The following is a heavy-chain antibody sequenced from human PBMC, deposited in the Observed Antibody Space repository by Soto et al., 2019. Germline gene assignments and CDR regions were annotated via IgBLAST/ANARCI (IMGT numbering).Heavy chain of an antibody. V-gene: IGHV3-23*01. CDR2: ISGSGGST. CDR3: AKMRLRFLEWLANLDY. J-gene: IGHJ4*02. Sequence: PGGSLRLSCAASGFTFSSYAMSWVRQAPGKGLEWVSAISGSGGSTYYADSVKGRFTISRDNSKNTLYLQMNSLRAEDTAVYYCAKMRLRFLEWLANLDYWGQGTLVTVSS. D-gene: IGHD3-3*01. CDR1: GFTFSSYA.